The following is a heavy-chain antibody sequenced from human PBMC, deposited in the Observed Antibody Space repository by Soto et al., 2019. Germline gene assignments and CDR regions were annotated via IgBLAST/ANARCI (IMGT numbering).Heavy chain of an antibody. J-gene: IGHJ4*02. CDR2: IWYDGSNK. V-gene: IGHV3-33*01. D-gene: IGHD4-17*01. CDR3: ARDQGPYGDYVYVDY. Sequence: GGSLRLSCAASGFTFSSYGMHWVRQAPGKGLEWVAVIWYDGSNKYYADSVKGRFTISRDNSKNTLYLQMNSLRAEDTAVYYCARDQGPYGDYVYVDYWGQGTLVTVSS. CDR1: GFTFSSYG.